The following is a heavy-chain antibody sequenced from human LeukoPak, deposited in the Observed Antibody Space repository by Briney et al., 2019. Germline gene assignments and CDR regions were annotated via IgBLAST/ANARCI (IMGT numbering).Heavy chain of an antibody. CDR2: ISGSGGST. J-gene: IGHJ4*02. CDR1: GFTFSNYA. V-gene: IGHV3-23*01. D-gene: IGHD3-22*01. CDR3: AKSSYYDASGYYREYYFVY. Sequence: GGSLRLSCTASGFTFSNYAMSWVRQAPGKGLEWVSSISGSGGSTHYADSVKGRFTISRDKTKNTLYLQMNSLRAEDTAVYYCAKSSYYDASGYYREYYFVYWGQGTLVTVSS.